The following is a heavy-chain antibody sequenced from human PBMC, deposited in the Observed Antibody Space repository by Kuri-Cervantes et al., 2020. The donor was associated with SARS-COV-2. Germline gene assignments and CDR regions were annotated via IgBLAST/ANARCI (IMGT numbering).Heavy chain of an antibody. J-gene: IGHJ4*02. Sequence: ASVKVSCEASGYTFTGYYMHWVRQAPGQGLEWMGWINPNSGGTNYAQKFQGRVTITRDTSISTAYMELSRLRSDDTAVYYCARITGDKNFDYWGQGTLVTVSS. CDR1: GYTFTGYY. CDR2: INPNSGGT. CDR3: ARITGDKNFDY. D-gene: IGHD7-27*01. V-gene: IGHV1-2*02.